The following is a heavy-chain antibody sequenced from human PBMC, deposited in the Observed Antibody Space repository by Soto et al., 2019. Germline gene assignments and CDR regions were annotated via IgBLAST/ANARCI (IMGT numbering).Heavy chain of an antibody. D-gene: IGHD6-6*01. J-gene: IGHJ4*02. Sequence: GSLRLSCAASGFTFSSYWMSWVRQAPGKGLEWVANIKQDGSEKYYVDSVKGRFTISRDNAKNSLYLQMNSLRAEDTAVYYCARDVISSSSGMFDYWGQGTLVTVSS. CDR3: ARDVISSSSGMFDY. CDR1: GFTFSSYW. V-gene: IGHV3-7*01. CDR2: IKQDGSEK.